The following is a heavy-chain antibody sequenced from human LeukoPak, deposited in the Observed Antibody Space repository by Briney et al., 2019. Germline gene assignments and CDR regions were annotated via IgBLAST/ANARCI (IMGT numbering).Heavy chain of an antibody. CDR2: IKHSGST. V-gene: IGHV4-34*01. CDR1: GGSLSVYY. J-gene: IGHJ4*02. CDR3: ATGETGSTLGGY. Sequence: PSETLSLTCAVYGGSLSVYYGIGIRQPPGKGLEWIGEIKHSGSTNYNPSLKSRVTISVDTSKNQFSLKLNSVTAADTAVYYCATGETGSTLGGYWGQGTLATVSS. D-gene: IGHD4-23*01.